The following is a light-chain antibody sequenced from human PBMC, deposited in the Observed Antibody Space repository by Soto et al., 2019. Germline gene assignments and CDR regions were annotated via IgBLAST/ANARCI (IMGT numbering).Light chain of an antibody. Sequence: QSVLTQPSSVSGTPGQGVTISCSGRISNIGNNYVYWFQQLPGTAPKVLSNRNDQRPSGVPDRFSGSKSGTSASLAISGLRSEYEADYYCAAWDDTVRSYVFGTGTKLTVL. V-gene: IGLV1-47*01. CDR2: RND. CDR3: AAWDDTVRSYV. J-gene: IGLJ1*01. CDR1: ISNIGNNY.